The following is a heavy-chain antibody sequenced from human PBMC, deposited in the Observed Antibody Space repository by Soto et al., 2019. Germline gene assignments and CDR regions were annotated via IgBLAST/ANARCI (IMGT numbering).Heavy chain of an antibody. J-gene: IGHJ4*02. CDR2: ISVYNGNT. V-gene: IGHV1-18*01. CDR1: GFTFTSSA. CDR3: ARAVESHYFDY. Sequence: ASVKVSCKASGFTFTSSAMQWVRQARGQRLEWIGWISVYNGNTNYAQKLQGRVTMTTDTSTSTAYMELRSLRSDDTAVYYCARAVESHYFDYWGQGTLVTVSS. D-gene: IGHD2-15*01.